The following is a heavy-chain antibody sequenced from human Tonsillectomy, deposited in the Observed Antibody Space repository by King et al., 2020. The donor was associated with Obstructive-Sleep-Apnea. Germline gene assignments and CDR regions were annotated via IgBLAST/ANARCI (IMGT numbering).Heavy chain of an antibody. Sequence: EVQLVGSGGIVVQPGGSLRLSCVSSGFSFDDYTMNGVRQAPGKGLAWVYLILWDSDITYYADSVGGRFTNSRENRKNSLCLEMNSLRSEDIAFYHCAKDLTTVTTATGWYYFDSWGQGTLVTVSS. CDR2: ILWDSDIT. J-gene: IGHJ4*02. D-gene: IGHD4-17*01. V-gene: IGHV3-43*01. CDR3: AKDLTTVTTATGWYYFDS. CDR1: GFSFDDYT.